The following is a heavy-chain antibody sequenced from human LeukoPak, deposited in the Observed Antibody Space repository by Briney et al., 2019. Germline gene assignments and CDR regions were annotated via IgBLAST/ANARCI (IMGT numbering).Heavy chain of an antibody. CDR1: GFTFSSYA. Sequence: PGGSLRLSCAASGFTFSSYAMSWVRQAPGKGLEWVSAISGSGGSTYYADSVKGRFTISRDNSKNTLYPQMNSLRAEDTAVYYCAFHSSGWHGFDYWGQGTLVTVSS. V-gene: IGHV3-23*01. CDR3: AFHSSGWHGFDY. J-gene: IGHJ4*02. CDR2: ISGSGGST. D-gene: IGHD6-19*01.